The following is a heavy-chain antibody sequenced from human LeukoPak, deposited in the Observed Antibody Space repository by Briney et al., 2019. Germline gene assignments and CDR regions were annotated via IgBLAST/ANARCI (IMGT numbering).Heavy chain of an antibody. CDR2: VTGGGDST. CDR3: AKGGHSRSYSELDY. J-gene: IGHJ4*02. CDR1: GFTLSAYA. V-gene: IGHV3-23*01. Sequence: GGSLRLSCVASGFTLSAYAMSWVRQAPGKGLQCVSGVTGGGDSTYSADSVKGRFFVSRDNSKNTLYLQMNNLRPEDTASYYCAKGGHSRSYSELDYWGQGTLVAVSS. D-gene: IGHD3-10*01.